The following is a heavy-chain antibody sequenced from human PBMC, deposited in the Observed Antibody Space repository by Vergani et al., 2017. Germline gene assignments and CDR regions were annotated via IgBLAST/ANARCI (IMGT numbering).Heavy chain of an antibody. CDR1: GGTFSSYA. Sequence: QVQLVQSGAEVKKPGSSVKVSCKASGGTFSSYAISWVRQAPGQGLEWMGGIIPIFGTANYAQKFQGRVTITAAEATSTAYMELSSLRSEATAVYYCARGSGYYYVGARWAYYFDYWGQGTLVTVSS. V-gene: IGHV1-69*01. CDR3: ARGSGYYYVGARWAYYFDY. D-gene: IGHD3-22*01. CDR2: IIPIFGTA. J-gene: IGHJ4*02.